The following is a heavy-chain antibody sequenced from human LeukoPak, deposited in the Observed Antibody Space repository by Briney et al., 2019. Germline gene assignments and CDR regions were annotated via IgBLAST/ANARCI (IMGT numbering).Heavy chain of an antibody. Sequence: GGSLRLSCAVSGFTFSSYAMSWVRQAPRKGLEWVSSISGSGDSTYYADSVKGRFTISRDNSKNTLYLEMNSLKPEDTAVYYCARGFGNWHFDYWGQGTLVTVSS. CDR3: ARGFGNWHFDY. J-gene: IGHJ4*02. D-gene: IGHD1-1*01. V-gene: IGHV3-23*01. CDR1: GFTFSSYA. CDR2: ISGSGDST.